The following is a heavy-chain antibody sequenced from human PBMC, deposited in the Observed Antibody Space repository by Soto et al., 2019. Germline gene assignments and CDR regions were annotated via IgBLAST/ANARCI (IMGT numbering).Heavy chain of an antibody. V-gene: IGHV3-11*06. CDR1: GFAFSAYY. J-gene: IGHJ4*02. CDR3: ARVRTQKWPYYFEY. CDR2: ISSSTYT. Sequence: WVPLRLSRAGSGFAFSAYYMTSTRHAPGKGPAWVSYISSSTYTNYAESVKGRFTISKDNAKNSLYLKMNSLRAEDTALYYCARVRTQKWPYYFEYWGQRSVLIISS. D-gene: IGHD5-12*01.